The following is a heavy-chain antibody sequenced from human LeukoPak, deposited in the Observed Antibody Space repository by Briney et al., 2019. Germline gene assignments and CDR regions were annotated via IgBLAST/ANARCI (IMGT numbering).Heavy chain of an antibody. CDR3: AKRIIDSGWEDDAFDI. CDR2: ISYDGSNK. D-gene: IGHD6-19*01. Sequence: GGSLRLSCAASGFTFSSYGMHWVRQAPGKGLEWVSVISYDGSNKYYADSVKGRFTISRDNSKNTLYLQMNSLRAEDTAVYYCAKRIIDSGWEDDAFDIWGQGTMVTVSS. CDR1: GFTFSSYG. J-gene: IGHJ3*02. V-gene: IGHV3-30*18.